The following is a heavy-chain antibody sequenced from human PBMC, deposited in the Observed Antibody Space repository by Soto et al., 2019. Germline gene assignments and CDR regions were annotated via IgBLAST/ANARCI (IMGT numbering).Heavy chain of an antibody. CDR1: GYTFTSYG. J-gene: IGHJ6*02. Sequence: ASVKVSCKASGYTFTSYGISWVRQAPGQGLEWMGWNSAYNGNTNYAQKLQGRVTMTTDTSTSTAYMELRSLRSDDTAVYYCARDHCSGGSCYRYYYGMDVWGQGTTVTVSS. V-gene: IGHV1-18*01. D-gene: IGHD2-15*01. CDR2: NSAYNGNT. CDR3: ARDHCSGGSCYRYYYGMDV.